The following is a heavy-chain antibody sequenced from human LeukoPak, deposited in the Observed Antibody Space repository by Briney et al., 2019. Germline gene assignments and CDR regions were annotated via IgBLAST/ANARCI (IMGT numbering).Heavy chain of an antibody. D-gene: IGHD1-26*01. J-gene: IGHJ4*02. CDR1: GFTVSSNH. CDR3: ARIIIGATGVDY. Sequence: PGGSLRLSCAASGFTVSSNHMSWVRQAPGKGLEWVSLIYSGGTTNYADSVKGRFTSSRDNAKNTLYLQMNSLRVEDTAIYYCARIIIGATGVDYWGQGAPVTVSS. V-gene: IGHV3-53*01. CDR2: IYSGGTT.